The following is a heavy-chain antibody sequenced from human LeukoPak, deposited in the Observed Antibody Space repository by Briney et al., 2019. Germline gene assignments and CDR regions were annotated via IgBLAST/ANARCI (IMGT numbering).Heavy chain of an antibody. CDR1: GGSFSGYY. D-gene: IGHD6-6*01. J-gene: IGHJ4*02. Sequence: SETLSLTCAVYGGSFSGYYWSWIRQPPGKGLEWIGEINYSGSTNYNPSLKSRVTISVDTSKNQFSLKLSSVTAADTAVYYCARVIAARRRAFDYWGQGTLVTVSS. CDR2: INYSGST. V-gene: IGHV4-34*01. CDR3: ARVIAARRRAFDY.